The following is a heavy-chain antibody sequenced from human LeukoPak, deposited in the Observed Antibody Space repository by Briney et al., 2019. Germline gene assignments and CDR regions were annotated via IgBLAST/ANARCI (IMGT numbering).Heavy chain of an antibody. J-gene: IGHJ4*02. CDR2: IYYSGST. D-gene: IGHD3-16*02. CDR3: ASLPYYDYVWGSYRYFDY. Sequence: SETLSRTCTVSGGSISSSSYYWGWVRQPPGKGLEWIGSIYYSGSTYYNPSLKSRVTISVDTSKNQFSLKLSSVTAADTAVYYCASLPYYDYVWGSYRYFDYWGQGTLVTVSS. V-gene: IGHV4-39*01. CDR1: GGSISSSSYY.